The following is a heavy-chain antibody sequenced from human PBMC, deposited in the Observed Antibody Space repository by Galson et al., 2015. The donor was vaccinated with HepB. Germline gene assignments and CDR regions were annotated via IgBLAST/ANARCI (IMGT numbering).Heavy chain of an antibody. Sequence: SLRLSCAASGFTFGDYSMSWVRQAPGKGLEWVGFIRSKAYGGTTEYAASVKGRFTISRDDPKSIAYLQMNSLKTEDTAVYYCIKSGSGSYYYNYYGMDVWGQGTTVIVSS. J-gene: IGHJ6*02. V-gene: IGHV3-49*04. CDR1: GFTFGDYS. CDR2: IRSKAYGGTT. CDR3: IKSGSGSYYYNYYGMDV. D-gene: IGHD3-10*01.